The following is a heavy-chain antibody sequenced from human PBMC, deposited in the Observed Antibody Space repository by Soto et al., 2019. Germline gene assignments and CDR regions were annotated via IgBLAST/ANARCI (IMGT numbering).Heavy chain of an antibody. J-gene: IGHJ4*02. V-gene: IGHV1-69*01. CDR3: ARDLSRSGYDYGYDAY. CDR2: IIPIFGTA. Sequence: QVQLVQSGAEVKKPGSSVKVSCKASGGTFSSYAISWVRQAPGQGLEWMGGIIPIFGTANYAQKFQGRVTITADESRGTANRELRSRRSEDRAVYYCARDLSRSGYDYGYDAYWGQGPLVPVPS. D-gene: IGHD5-12*01. CDR1: GGTFSSYA.